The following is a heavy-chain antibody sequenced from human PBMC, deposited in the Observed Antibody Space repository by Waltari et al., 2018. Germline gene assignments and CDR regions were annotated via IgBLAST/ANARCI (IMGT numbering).Heavy chain of an antibody. D-gene: IGHD3-10*01. CDR2: FDPEDGDT. Sequence: QVQLVQSGAEVKKPGASVKVSCKVSGYTLTELSMHWVRQAPGKGLEWMGGFDPEDGDTIYAQKFQGRVTMTEDTSTDTAYMELSSLRSEDTAVYYCATDLGGTTRVRDYYMDVWGKGTTVTISS. V-gene: IGHV1-24*01. CDR1: GYTLTELS. J-gene: IGHJ6*03. CDR3: ATDLGGTTRVRDYYMDV.